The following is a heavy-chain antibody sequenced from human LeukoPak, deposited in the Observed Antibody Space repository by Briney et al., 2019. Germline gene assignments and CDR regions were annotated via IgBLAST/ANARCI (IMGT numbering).Heavy chain of an antibody. CDR3: ARAGDFQQQLVLY. CDR1: GFTFSDYY. CDR2: ISSSGSTI. D-gene: IGHD6-13*01. V-gene: IGHV3-11*04. Sequence: GGSLRLSCAGSGFTFSDYYMTWIRQAPGKGLEWVSYISSSGSTIYYADSVKGRFTISRDNAKSSLYLQMNSLRAEDTAVYYCARAGDFQQQLVLYWGQGTLVTVSS. J-gene: IGHJ4*02.